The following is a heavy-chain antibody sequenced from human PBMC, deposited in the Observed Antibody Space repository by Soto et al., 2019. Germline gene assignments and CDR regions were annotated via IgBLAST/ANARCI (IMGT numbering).Heavy chain of an antibody. CDR3: ARVLVNWNYRAGAFDI. D-gene: IGHD1-7*01. J-gene: IGHJ3*02. CDR2: INHSGST. Sequence: PSEPLSLTCAVYGGSFSVYYWSWIRQPPGKGLEWIGEINHSGSTNYNPSLKSRVTISVDTSKNQFSLKLSSVTAADTAVYYCARVLVNWNYRAGAFDIWGQGTMVTVSS. CDR1: GGSFSVYY. V-gene: IGHV4-34*01.